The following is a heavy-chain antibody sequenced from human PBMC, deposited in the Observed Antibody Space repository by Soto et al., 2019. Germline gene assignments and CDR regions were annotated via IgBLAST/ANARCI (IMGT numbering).Heavy chain of an antibody. J-gene: IGHJ4*02. CDR2: IKSKTDGGTA. CDR1: GFNLSHPW. V-gene: IGHV3-15*01. CDR3: TTGIYYDILTGYHNVAY. Sequence: PGGSLRLSCVASGFNLSHPWMTWVRQAAGKGLEWVGRIKSKTDGGTADYAAPVKGRATISRDDSKNTVYLQMNSLKTEDTAVYHCTTGIYYDILTGYHNVAYWGQGALVTVSS. D-gene: IGHD3-9*01.